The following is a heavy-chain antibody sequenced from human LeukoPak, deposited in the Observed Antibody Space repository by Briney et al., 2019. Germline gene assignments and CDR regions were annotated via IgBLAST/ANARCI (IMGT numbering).Heavy chain of an antibody. J-gene: IGHJ6*03. CDR2: IIPIFGTA. V-gene: IGHV1-69*13. D-gene: IGHD1-26*01. CDR1: GGTFSSYA. Sequence: GASVKVSCKASGGTFSSYAISWVRQAPGQGLEWMGGIIPIFGTANYAQKFQGRVTITADESTSTAYMELSSLRSEDTAVYYCASGQWELPPYYYYYYMDVWGKGTTVTISS. CDR3: ASGQWELPPYYYYYYMDV.